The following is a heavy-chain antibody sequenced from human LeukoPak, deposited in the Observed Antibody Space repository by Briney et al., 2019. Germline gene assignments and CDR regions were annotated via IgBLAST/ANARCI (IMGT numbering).Heavy chain of an antibody. D-gene: IGHD2-15*01. Sequence: PGGSLRLSCAASGFTFSSYSMNWVRQAPGNGLEWVSSISSSSSYIYYADSVKGRFTISRDNAKNSLYLQMNSLRAEDTAVYYCARAGITCSGGSCYSGYWGQGTLVTVSS. J-gene: IGHJ4*02. CDR1: GFTFSSYS. CDR3: ARAGITCSGGSCYSGY. V-gene: IGHV3-21*01. CDR2: ISSSSSYI.